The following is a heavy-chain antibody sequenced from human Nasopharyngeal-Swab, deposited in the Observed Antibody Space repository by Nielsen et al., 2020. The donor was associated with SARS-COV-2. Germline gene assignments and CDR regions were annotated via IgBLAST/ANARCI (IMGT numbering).Heavy chain of an antibody. J-gene: IGHJ6*02. V-gene: IGHV3-21*01. D-gene: IGHD6-19*01. Sequence: GESLKISCAASGFTFSSYSMNWVRQAPGKGLEWVSSISSSSSYIHYADSVKGRFTSSRDNAKNSLYLQMNSLRAEDTAVYYCAREFRIAVDLYYYYYGMDVWGQGTTVTVSS. CDR3: AREFRIAVDLYYYYYGMDV. CDR1: GFTFSSYS. CDR2: ISSSSSYI.